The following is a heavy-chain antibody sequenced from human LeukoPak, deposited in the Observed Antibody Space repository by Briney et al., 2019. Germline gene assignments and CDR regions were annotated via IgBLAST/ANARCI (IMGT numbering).Heavy chain of an antibody. CDR2: ISAYNGNT. CDR3: ARRDYYDSDHLFDP. Sequence: ASVKVSCKASGGTFISYAISWVRQAPGQGLEWMGWISAYNGNTNYAQKLQGRVTITTDTSTSTAYMELRSLRSDDTAVCYCARRDYYDSDHLFDPWGQGTLVTVSS. CDR1: GGTFISYA. J-gene: IGHJ5*02. D-gene: IGHD3-3*01. V-gene: IGHV1-18*01.